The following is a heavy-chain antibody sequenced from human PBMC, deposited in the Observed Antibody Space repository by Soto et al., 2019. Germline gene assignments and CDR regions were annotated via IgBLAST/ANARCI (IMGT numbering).Heavy chain of an antibody. CDR3: ANPNNGKDGGYFQY. CDR1: GFTFSNYD. D-gene: IGHD3-9*01. Sequence: QVQLVESGGGVVQPGRSLRLSCAASGFTFSNYDMHWVRQAPGKGLEWVALISYDGDNEYYAESVKGRFTISRDNSKNTLYLQMDSLRTEDTAVYYCANPNNGKDGGYFQYWGQGTLVTVSS. J-gene: IGHJ4*02. V-gene: IGHV3-30*18. CDR2: ISYDGDNE.